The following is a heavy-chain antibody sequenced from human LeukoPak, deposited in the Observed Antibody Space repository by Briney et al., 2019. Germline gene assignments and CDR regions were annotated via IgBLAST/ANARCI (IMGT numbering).Heavy chain of an antibody. CDR1: GFSLSTSGMC. Sequence: SGPTLVNPTQTLTLTCTFSGFSLSTSGMCVSWIRQPPGKALEWLARIDWDDDKYYSTSLKTRLTISKDTSKNQVVLTMTNMDPVDTATYYCARISTIFGVVSNYYYYYMDVWGKGTTVTVSS. V-gene: IGHV2-70*11. J-gene: IGHJ6*03. D-gene: IGHD3-3*01. CDR2: IDWDDDK. CDR3: ARISTIFGVVSNYYYYYMDV.